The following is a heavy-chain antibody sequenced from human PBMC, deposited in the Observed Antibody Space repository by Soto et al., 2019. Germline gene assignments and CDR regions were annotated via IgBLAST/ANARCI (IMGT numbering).Heavy chain of an antibody. D-gene: IGHD2-2*02. V-gene: IGHV4-34*01. CDR3: AREGIDHTVPSLDY. CDR2: INHSGST. Sequence: SETLSLTCAVYGGSFSGYYWSWIRQPPGKGLEWIGEINHSGSTNYNPSLKSRVTISVDTSKNQFSLKLSSVTAADTAVYYCAREGIDHTVPSLDYWGQGTLVTVSS. J-gene: IGHJ4*02. CDR1: GGSFSGYY.